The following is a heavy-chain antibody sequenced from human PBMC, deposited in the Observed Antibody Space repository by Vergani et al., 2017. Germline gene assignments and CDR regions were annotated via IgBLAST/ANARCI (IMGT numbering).Heavy chain of an antibody. D-gene: IGHD2-8*02. CDR1: GASVSSSVSSSGYS. Sequence: QVRLQESGPGLVKPSETLSLTCTVSGASVSSSVSSSGYSWGWLRQPPGKGLEWIASLYYRGNSYYSPSLRSRLTISVDTSKNQFSLRLNSVTAADTAVYYCARDRGDWRYSRYFYNYYMDVWGKGTTVTVSS. CDR3: ARDRGDWRYSRYFYNYYMDV. CDR2: LYYRGNS. V-gene: IGHV4-39*02. J-gene: IGHJ6*03.